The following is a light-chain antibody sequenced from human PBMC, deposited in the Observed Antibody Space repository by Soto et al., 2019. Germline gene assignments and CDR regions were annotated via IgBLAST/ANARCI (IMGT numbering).Light chain of an antibody. CDR1: QSVSGN. CDR3: QQYNNWPPIT. J-gene: IGKJ5*01. Sequence: EIVMTQSPATLSVSPGERATLSCRASQSVSGNLAWYQQKPGQAPGLLIYGASTRAPGIPARFSGSGSGTEFTLTIRSLQSEDFAVYYCQQYNNWPPITFGQGTRLEIK. CDR2: GAS. V-gene: IGKV3-15*01.